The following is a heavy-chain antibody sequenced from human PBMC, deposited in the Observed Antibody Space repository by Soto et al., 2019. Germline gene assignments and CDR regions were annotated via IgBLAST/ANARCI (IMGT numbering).Heavy chain of an antibody. V-gene: IGHV2-5*02. CDR1: GFPLTTSEVG. CDR2: IYWDDDK. D-gene: IGHD3-9*01. Sequence: IPLKWLGPPLVKPTQALPLTSTISGFPLTTSEVGWGWTRQPPGKALEWLALIYWDDDKRFSRSLRNRLTITKDTSRNQVVLTITNMDPVDTGTYYCARSSDWSYFFGYWGQGTLVTVSS. CDR3: ARSSDWSYFFGY. J-gene: IGHJ4*02.